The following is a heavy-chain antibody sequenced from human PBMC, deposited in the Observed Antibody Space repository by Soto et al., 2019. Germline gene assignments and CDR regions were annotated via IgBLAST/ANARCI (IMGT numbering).Heavy chain of an antibody. V-gene: IGHV4-31*03. J-gene: IGHJ6*02. CDR3: AREAVAGPIYGMDV. D-gene: IGHD6-19*01. CDR1: GGSISSGGYY. CDR2: IYYSGST. Sequence: SETLSLTCTVSGGSISSGGYYWSWIRQHPGKGLEWIGYIYYSGSTYYNPSLKSRVTISVDTSKNQFSLKLSSVTAADTAVYYCAREAVAGPIYGMDVWGQGTTVTVSS.